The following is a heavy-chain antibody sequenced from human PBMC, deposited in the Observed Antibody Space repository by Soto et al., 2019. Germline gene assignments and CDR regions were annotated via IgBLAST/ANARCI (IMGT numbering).Heavy chain of an antibody. V-gene: IGHV4-59*08. J-gene: IGHJ4*02. CDR3: ATYCSSSTSCQFEY. D-gene: IGHD2-2*01. CDR2: IHYGGST. Sequence: SETLSLTCXVSGASISSYYWSWIRQPPGKGLEWIGYIHYGGSTNHNPSLKRRVTISVDTSKNQFFLKLTSVTAADTAVYYCATYCSSSTSCQFEYWSQGTLVTVSS. CDR1: GASISSYY.